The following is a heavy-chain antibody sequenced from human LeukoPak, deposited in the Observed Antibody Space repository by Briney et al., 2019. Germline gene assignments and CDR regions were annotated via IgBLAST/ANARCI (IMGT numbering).Heavy chain of an antibody. CDR1: GYSFTSYW. CDR2: IYPGDSDT. V-gene: IGHV5-51*01. D-gene: IGHD6-13*01. CDR3: ASQTVPKSGQLLVPDV. J-gene: IGHJ6*02. Sequence: GESLKISCQGSGYSFTSYWIGWVRQMPGKGLEWMGIIYPGDSDTRYSPSFQGQVTISADKSISTAYLQWSSLKASDTAMYYCASQTVPKSGQLLVPDVWGQGTTVTVSS.